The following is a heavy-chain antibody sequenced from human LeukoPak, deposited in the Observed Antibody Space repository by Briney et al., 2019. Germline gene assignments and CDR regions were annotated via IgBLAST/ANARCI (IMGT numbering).Heavy chain of an antibody. CDR1: GGSISSSSCY. CDR2: IYYSGST. D-gene: IGHD3-22*01. CDR3: ARLTSGYGPLAADDAFDI. Sequence: SETLSLTCTVSGGSISSSSCYWGWIRQPPGKGLEWIGSIYYSGSTYYNPSLKSRVTISVDTSKNQFSLKLSSVTAADTAVYYCARLTSGYGPLAADDAFDIWGQGTMVTVSS. J-gene: IGHJ3*02. V-gene: IGHV4-39*01.